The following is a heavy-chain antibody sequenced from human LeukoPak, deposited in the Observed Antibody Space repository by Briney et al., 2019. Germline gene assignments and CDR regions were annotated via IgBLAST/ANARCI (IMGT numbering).Heavy chain of an antibody. Sequence: GGSLRLSCAASGFTFDDYAMHWVRQAPGKGLEWVSLISWDGGSTYYADSVKGRFTISRDNSKNSLYLQMNSLRAEDTALYYCAKDVGTGIAAAARFDPWGQGTLVTVSS. D-gene: IGHD6-13*01. V-gene: IGHV3-43D*04. J-gene: IGHJ5*02. CDR3: AKDVGTGIAAAARFDP. CDR2: ISWDGGST. CDR1: GFTFDDYA.